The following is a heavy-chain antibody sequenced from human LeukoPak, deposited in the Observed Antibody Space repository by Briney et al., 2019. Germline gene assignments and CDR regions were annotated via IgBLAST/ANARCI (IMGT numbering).Heavy chain of an antibody. CDR3: ACSSTNYYYGMDV. V-gene: IGHV4-34*01. CDR2: INHSGST. CDR1: GGSFSGYY. D-gene: IGHD2-2*01. Sequence: PSETLSLTCAVYGGSFSGYYWSWIRQPPGKGLEWVGEINHSGSTNYNPSLKSRVTISVDTPKNQFSLKLSSVTAADTAVYYCACSSTNYYYGMDVWGQGTTVTVSS. J-gene: IGHJ6*02.